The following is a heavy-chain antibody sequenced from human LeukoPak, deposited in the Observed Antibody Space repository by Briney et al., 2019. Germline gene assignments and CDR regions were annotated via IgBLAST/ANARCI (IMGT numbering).Heavy chain of an antibody. CDR2: ISGSGGST. Sequence: PGGSLRLSCAASGFTFSSYAMSWVRQAPGKGLECVSAISGSGGSTYYADSVKGRFTISRDNSKNTLYLQMNSLRAEDTAVYYCAKDRHGSGSYQDFDYWGQGTLVTVSS. CDR3: AKDRHGSGSYQDFDY. J-gene: IGHJ4*02. D-gene: IGHD3-10*01. V-gene: IGHV3-23*01. CDR1: GFTFSSYA.